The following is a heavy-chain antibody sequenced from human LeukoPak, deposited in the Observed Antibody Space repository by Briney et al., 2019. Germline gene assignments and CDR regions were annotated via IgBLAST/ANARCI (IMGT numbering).Heavy chain of an antibody. CDR3: ARGRGGRYFDRFSYYYYYGMDV. D-gene: IGHD3-9*01. CDR2: INHSGST. Sequence: SETLSLTCAVYGGSFSGYYWSWIRQPPGKGLEWIGEINHSGSTNYNLSLKSRVTISVDTSKNQFSLKLSSVTAADTAVYYCARGRGGRYFDRFSYYYYYGMDVWGQGTTVTVSS. CDR1: GGSFSGYY. J-gene: IGHJ6*02. V-gene: IGHV4-34*01.